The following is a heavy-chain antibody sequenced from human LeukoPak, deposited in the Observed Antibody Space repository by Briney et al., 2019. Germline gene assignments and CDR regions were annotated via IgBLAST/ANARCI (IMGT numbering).Heavy chain of an antibody. CDR3: ARHQVDYGDYVNAFDI. V-gene: IGHV4-59*08. CDR1: GGSISSYY. D-gene: IGHD4-17*01. J-gene: IGHJ3*02. CDR2: IYHSGST. Sequence: SETLSLTCTVSGGSISSYYWSWIRQPPGKGLEWIGYIYHSGSTNYNPSLKSRVTISVDTSKNQFSLKLSSVTAADTAVYYCARHQVDYGDYVNAFDIWGQGTMVTVSS.